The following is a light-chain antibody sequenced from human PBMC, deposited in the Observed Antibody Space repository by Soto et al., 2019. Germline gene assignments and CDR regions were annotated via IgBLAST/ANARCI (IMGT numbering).Light chain of an antibody. CDR3: QQYGSSPRT. Sequence: EIVMTQSPATLSLSPGEGATLSCRASQTVGTYLAWYQQKPGQAPRLLIYGASTRATGIPDRSSGSGSGTDFTLTISRLEPEDFAVYYCQQYGSSPRTFGQGTKVDIK. J-gene: IGKJ1*01. CDR1: QTVGTY. CDR2: GAS. V-gene: IGKV3-20*01.